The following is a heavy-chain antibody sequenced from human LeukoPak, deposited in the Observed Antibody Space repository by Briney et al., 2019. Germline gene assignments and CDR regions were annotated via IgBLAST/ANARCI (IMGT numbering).Heavy chain of an antibody. CDR3: ARGGSRTHLWLSAFDM. D-gene: IGHD5-18*01. J-gene: IGHJ3*02. CDR2: INHGRST. CDR1: VGSFSGYY. Sequence: PSETLSLTCAVYVGSFSGYYWTWIRQPPGKGLEWIGEINHGRSTNYNPSLKSRVTISVDTSKSQLSLKLSSVTAADTAVYYCARGGSRTHLWLSAFDMWGQGTMVTVSS. V-gene: IGHV4-34*01.